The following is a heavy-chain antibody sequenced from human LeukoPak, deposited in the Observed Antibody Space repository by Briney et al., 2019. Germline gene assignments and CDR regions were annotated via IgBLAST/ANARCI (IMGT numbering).Heavy chain of an antibody. D-gene: IGHD3-10*01. J-gene: IGHJ6*03. CDR2: INHSGST. Sequence: PSETLSLTCAVYGGSFSGYYWSWIRQPPGKGLEWIGEINHSGSTNYNPSLKSRVTMSVDTSKNQFSLKLSSVTAADTAVYYCARDSPPATYYYGSGSYYYYYMDVWGKGTTVTISS. CDR3: ARDSPPATYYYGSGSYYYYYMDV. CDR1: GGSFSGYY. V-gene: IGHV4-34*01.